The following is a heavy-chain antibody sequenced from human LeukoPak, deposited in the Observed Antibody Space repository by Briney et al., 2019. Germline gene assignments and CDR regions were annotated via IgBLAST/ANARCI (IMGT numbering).Heavy chain of an antibody. CDR1: GYLFNSYA. V-gene: IGHV3-23*01. D-gene: IGHD4-23*01. CDR2: ISGSGGST. Sequence: GGSLRLSCAASGYLFNSYAMSWVRQAPGKGREWVSAISGSGGSTYYADSVKGRFTISRDNSKNTLYLQMNSLRAEDTAVYYCAKARGGNPDDAFDIWGQGTMVTVSS. J-gene: IGHJ3*02. CDR3: AKARGGNPDDAFDI.